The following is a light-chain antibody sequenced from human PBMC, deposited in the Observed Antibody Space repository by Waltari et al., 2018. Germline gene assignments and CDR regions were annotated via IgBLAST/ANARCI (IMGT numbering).Light chain of an antibody. J-gene: IGLJ3*02. CDR1: SSDVGGYHY. V-gene: IGLV2-14*03. CDR2: DVS. CDR3: TSYTSSRTRV. Sequence: QSALTQPAPVSGSPGQSITISSPGTSSDVGGYHYFSWYQQYPGKAPKLMIYDVSNRPSGVSNHFSGSKSGNTASLTISGLQAEDEADYYCTSYTSSRTRVFGGGTKLTVL.